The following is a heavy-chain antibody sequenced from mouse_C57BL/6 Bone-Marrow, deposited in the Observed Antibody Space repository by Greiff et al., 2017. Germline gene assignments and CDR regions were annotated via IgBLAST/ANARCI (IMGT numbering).Heavy chain of an antibody. CDR2: IDPEDGDT. Sequence: VQLKQPGAELVRPGSSVKLSCKASGYTFTSYDINWVKQRPEQGLEWIGRIDPEDGDTEYAPKFQGKATMTADTSSNTAYLQLSSLTSEDTAVYYCTTLDYWGQGTSVTVSS. V-gene: IGHV14-1*01. J-gene: IGHJ4*01. CDR1: GYTFTSYD. CDR3: TTLDY.